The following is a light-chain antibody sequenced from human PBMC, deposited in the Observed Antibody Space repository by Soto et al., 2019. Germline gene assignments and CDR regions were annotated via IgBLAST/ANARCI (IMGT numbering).Light chain of an antibody. J-gene: IGLJ3*02. CDR2: SND. CDR3: AAWANSLYGPV. CDR1: SSNIGSNA. V-gene: IGLV1-44*01. Sequence: QAVVTQPPSASGTPGQRVTISCSGSSSNIGSNAVNWYQHLPGTAPKLLIYSNDQRPSGVPDRFSGSKSGTSASLAISGLQSEDEADYYCAAWANSLYGPVFGGGTKLTVL.